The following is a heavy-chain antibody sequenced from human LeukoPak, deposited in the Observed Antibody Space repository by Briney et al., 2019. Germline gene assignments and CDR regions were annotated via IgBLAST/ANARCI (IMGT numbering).Heavy chain of an antibody. V-gene: IGHV3-74*01. Sequence: PGGSLRLSCAASGFTFSTYGMHWVRQAPGKGLVWVSRINTDGSSTGYADSVKGRFTISRDNAKNTLYLQMNSLRAEDTAVYYCAILLSLAVAAPIDYWGQGSLVTVSS. CDR3: AILLSLAVAAPIDY. J-gene: IGHJ4*02. CDR1: GFTFSTYG. CDR2: INTDGSST. D-gene: IGHD6-19*01.